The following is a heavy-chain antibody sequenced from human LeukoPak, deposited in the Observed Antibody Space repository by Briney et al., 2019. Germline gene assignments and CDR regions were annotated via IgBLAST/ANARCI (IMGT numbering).Heavy chain of an antibody. J-gene: IGHJ4*02. CDR3: ARDSGGYDSY. V-gene: IGHV3-21*01. D-gene: IGHD5-12*01. CDR2: ISSSSYI. Sequence: GGSLRLSCAASGFTFSSYSMNWVRQAPGKGLEWASFISSSSYIYYADSVKGRFTISRDNAKNSLYLQMNSLRAEDTAVYYCARDSGGYDSYWGQGTLVTVSS. CDR1: GFTFSSYS.